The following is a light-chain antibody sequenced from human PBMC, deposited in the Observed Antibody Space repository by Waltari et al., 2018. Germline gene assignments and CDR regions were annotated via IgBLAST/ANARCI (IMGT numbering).Light chain of an antibody. V-gene: IGLV1-40*01. CDR2: GST. CDR1: GSNIGAGYA. CDR3: QSYDTSLSVV. J-gene: IGLJ3*02. Sequence: QSVLTQPPSVSGAPGPRVTISCTGSGSNIGAGYAVPWYQQLPRAAPKLLIYGSTSRPLGVPARFFGSTSGTSASLAITGLQAEDEADYYCQSYDTSLSVVFGGGTKLTVL.